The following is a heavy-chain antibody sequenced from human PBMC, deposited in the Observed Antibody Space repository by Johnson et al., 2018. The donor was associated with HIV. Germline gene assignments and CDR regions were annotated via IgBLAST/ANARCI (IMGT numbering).Heavy chain of an antibody. J-gene: IGHJ3*02. CDR2: ISWNSGSI. CDR1: GFTFDDYA. V-gene: IGHV3-9*01. D-gene: IGHD6-13*01. Sequence: VQLVESGGGLVQPGRSLRLSCAASGFTFDDYAMHWVRQAPGKGLEWVSGISWNSGSIGYADSVKGRFTISRDNAKNTLYLQMNSLRAEDTAVYYCARGIAAAGIPVKAFDIWGQGTMVTVSS. CDR3: ARGIAAAGIPVKAFDI.